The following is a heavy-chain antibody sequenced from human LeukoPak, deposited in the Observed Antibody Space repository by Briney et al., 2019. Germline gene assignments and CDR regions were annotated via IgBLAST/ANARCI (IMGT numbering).Heavy chain of an antibody. Sequence: ASVKVSCKASGYTFTSYGISWVRQAPGQGLEWMGWITDYSGNTNYAQKFQGRATMTTDTSTSTAYMELRSLRSDDTAVYYCARDDSIAAAGTWFDYWGQGTLVTVSS. V-gene: IGHV1-18*01. J-gene: IGHJ4*02. CDR1: GYTFTSYG. CDR3: ARDDSIAAAGTWFDY. CDR2: ITDYSGNT. D-gene: IGHD6-13*01.